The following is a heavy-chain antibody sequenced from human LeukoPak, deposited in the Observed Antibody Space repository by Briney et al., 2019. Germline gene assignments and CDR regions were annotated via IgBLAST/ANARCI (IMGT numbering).Heavy chain of an antibody. CDR2: IYDSGST. CDR1: GGSISGYY. Sequence: SETLSLTCTVSGGSISGYYWSWIRQPPGKGLEWIGHIYDSGSTNYDPSLKSRVTISVDTSKNQFSLKLSSATAADTAVYYCARRQLGAYGNYFDYWGQGTLVTVSS. J-gene: IGHJ4*02. CDR3: ARRQLGAYGNYFDY. V-gene: IGHV4-59*08. D-gene: IGHD4-17*01.